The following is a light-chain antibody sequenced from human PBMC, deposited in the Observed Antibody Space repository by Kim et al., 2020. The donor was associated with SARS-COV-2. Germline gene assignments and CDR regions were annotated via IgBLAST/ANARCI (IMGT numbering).Light chain of an antibody. V-gene: IGKV1-27*01. CDR3: QKYDRAPWT. Sequence: DIQMTQSPSSLSASVGDRVTITCRASQGINNYVAWYQQKPGQAPKLLIYSASALQSGVPSRFSGSASGTDFTLTISSLQPEDVASYYCQKYDRAPWTFGRGTKVDIK. CDR1: QGINNY. CDR2: SAS. J-gene: IGKJ1*01.